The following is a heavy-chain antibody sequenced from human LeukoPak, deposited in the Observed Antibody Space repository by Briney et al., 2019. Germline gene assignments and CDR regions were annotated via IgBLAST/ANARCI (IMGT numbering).Heavy chain of an antibody. D-gene: IGHD2-8*01. CDR2: VYYSGST. V-gene: IGHV4-4*07. Sequence: PSETLSLTCTVSGGSISSYYWSWIRQPAGKGLEWIGSVYYSGSTYYNPSLKSRVTISVDRSKNQFSLKLSSVTAADTAVYYCARATPYCTNGVCYTGIDYWGQGTLVTVSS. J-gene: IGHJ4*02. CDR1: GGSISSYY. CDR3: ARATPYCTNGVCYTGIDY.